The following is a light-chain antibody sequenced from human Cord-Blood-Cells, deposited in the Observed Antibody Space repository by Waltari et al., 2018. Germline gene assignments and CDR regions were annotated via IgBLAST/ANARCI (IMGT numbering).Light chain of an antibody. CDR3: AAWDDSLNGPV. V-gene: IGLV1-44*01. CDR2: CNN. J-gene: IGLJ2*01. CDR1: SSNIGSTT. Sequence: QSVLTQPPSASGTPGQRVTISCSGSSSNIGSTTVNWYQQLPGTAPILLIYCNNQRPSGVPDRFSGSKSGTSASLAISGLQSEDEADDYCAAWDDSLNGPVFGGGTKLTVL.